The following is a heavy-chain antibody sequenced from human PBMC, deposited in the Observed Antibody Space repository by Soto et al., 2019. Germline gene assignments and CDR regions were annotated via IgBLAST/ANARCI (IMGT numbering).Heavy chain of an antibody. J-gene: IGHJ6*02. V-gene: IGHV3-9*01. D-gene: IGHD5-18*01. Sequence: GGSLRLSCAASGFTFDNYAMHWVRQAPGKGLEWVSGISWNVGSVCYADSVKGRFTISRDNARNSLYLQMDSLRGENTAVYYCVKDLSAYSEDPKGLNDHYYFVMDVWGQGTPVTVSS. CDR1: GFTFDNYA. CDR2: ISWNVGSV. CDR3: VKDLSAYSEDPKGLNDHYYFVMDV.